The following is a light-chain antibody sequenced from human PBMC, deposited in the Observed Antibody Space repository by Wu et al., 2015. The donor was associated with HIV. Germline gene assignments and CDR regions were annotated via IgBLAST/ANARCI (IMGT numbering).Light chain of an antibody. J-gene: IGKJ2*01. Sequence: EIMLAQSPGTLSLSPGERATLFCRASQSVSSSYLAWYQQKPGQAPRLLIYGTSSKATGIPDFTLTISRLDSEDFAMYYCQQYSSSPPLFTFGQGTKLEIK. CDR2: GTS. V-gene: IGKV3-20*01. CDR3: QQYSSSPPLFT. CDR1: QSVSSSY.